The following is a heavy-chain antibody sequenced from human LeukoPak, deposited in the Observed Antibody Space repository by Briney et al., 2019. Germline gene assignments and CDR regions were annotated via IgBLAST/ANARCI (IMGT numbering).Heavy chain of an antibody. J-gene: IGHJ6*03. Sequence: KASGTLSLTCAVSGGSISSSKWWSWVRQPPGKGLEWIGSIYYSGNTYYNPSLRSRVTISVDTSKNEFSLKLSSVTAADTAVYSCARMVRGRGYYYYYMDVWGKGTTVTVSS. CDR3: ARMVRGRGYYYYYMDV. CDR2: IYYSGNT. D-gene: IGHD3-10*01. CDR1: GGSISSSKW. V-gene: IGHV4-4*02.